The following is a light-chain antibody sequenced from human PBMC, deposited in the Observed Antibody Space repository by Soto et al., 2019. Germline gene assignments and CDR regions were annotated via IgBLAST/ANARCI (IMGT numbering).Light chain of an antibody. V-gene: IGLV2-14*01. Sequence: QSVLTQPASVSGSPGQSITISCTGTSSDVGGYNYVSWYQQHPGKAPKLMIYDVSNRPSGVSNRFSGSKSGNTASLTSSGLQAEDDADYYCSSYTSSSTLLYVFGTGTKLTVL. CDR3: SSYTSSSTLLYV. J-gene: IGLJ1*01. CDR1: SSDVGGYNY. CDR2: DVS.